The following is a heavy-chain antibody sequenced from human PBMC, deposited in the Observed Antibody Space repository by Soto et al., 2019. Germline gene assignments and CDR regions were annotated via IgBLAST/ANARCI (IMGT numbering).Heavy chain of an antibody. D-gene: IGHD2-15*01. V-gene: IGHV4-38-2*02. CDR1: GYSISSGYY. CDR3: ARDQGEGPLSSLIVVVVAATGWFDP. CDR2: IYHSGST. Sequence: PSETLSLTCAVSGYSISSGYYWGWIRQPPWKGLEWIGSIYHSGSTYYNPSLKSRVTISVDTSKNQFSLKLSSVTAADTAVYDCARDQGEGPLSSLIVVVVAATGWFDPWGQGTLVTVSS. J-gene: IGHJ5*02.